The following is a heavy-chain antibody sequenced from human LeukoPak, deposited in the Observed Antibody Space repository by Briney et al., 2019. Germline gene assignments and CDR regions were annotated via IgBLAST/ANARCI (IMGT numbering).Heavy chain of an antibody. V-gene: IGHV4-30-4*01. CDR1: GASIRSGDYY. J-gene: IGHJ3*02. Sequence: SHTLSLTCTVSGASIRSGDYYWSWIRRPPGKGLEWIGYIYDSGSTYYNPSLKSRITISVDTSENRFSLKLSSVTATDTAVYYCDRDCSGGSCYGAFDIWCQGTMVTVSS. CDR2: IYDSGST. D-gene: IGHD2-15*01. CDR3: DRDCSGGSCYGAFDI.